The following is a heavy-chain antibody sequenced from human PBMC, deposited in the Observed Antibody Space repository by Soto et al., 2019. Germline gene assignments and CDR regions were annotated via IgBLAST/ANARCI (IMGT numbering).Heavy chain of an antibody. CDR2: INPSGGST. J-gene: IGHJ5*02. CDR3: ARETNWGSFLGSWFDP. CDR1: GYTFTSYY. Sequence: GASVKVSCKASGYTFTSYYMHWVRHAPGQGLEWMGIINPSGGSTSYAQKFQGRVTMTRDTSTSTVYMELSSLRSEDTAVYYCARETNWGSFLGSWFDPWGQGTLVTVSS. V-gene: IGHV1-46*01. D-gene: IGHD3-16*01.